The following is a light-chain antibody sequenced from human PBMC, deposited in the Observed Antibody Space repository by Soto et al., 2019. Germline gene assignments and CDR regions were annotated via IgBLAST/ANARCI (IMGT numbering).Light chain of an antibody. CDR1: QSVTSRL. CDR3: QQYGSSPRT. Sequence: EIVLTQTPGTLSLSPGERANLSCRASQSVTSRLLAWYQQKAGQAPRLLIYGASSRATGIPDRFSGSGSGADFTLTISRLEPEDFAVYYCQQYGSSPRTFGQGTKLEIK. CDR2: GAS. V-gene: IGKV3-20*01. J-gene: IGKJ2*01.